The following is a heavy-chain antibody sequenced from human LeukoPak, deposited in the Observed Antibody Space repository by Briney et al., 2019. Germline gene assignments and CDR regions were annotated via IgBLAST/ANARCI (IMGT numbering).Heavy chain of an antibody. V-gene: IGHV7-4-1*02. CDR2: INTNTGNP. Sequence: ASVKVSCKASGYTFTSYAVNWVRQAPGQGLEWMGWINTNTGNPTYAQGFTGRFVFSLDTSVSTAYLQISSLKAEDTAVYYCARDTAMVTYYYYYYMDVWGKGTTVTVSS. CDR1: GYTFTSYA. CDR3: ARDTAMVTYYYYYYMDV. D-gene: IGHD5-18*01. J-gene: IGHJ6*03.